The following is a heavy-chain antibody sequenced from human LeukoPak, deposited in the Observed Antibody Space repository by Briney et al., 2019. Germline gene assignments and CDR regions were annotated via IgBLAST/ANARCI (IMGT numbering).Heavy chain of an antibody. CDR3: ARVGWGEQWPPSAGAFDI. V-gene: IGHV1-69*06. CDR1: GGTFSSYA. D-gene: IGHD6-19*01. CDR2: IIPVFGTA. J-gene: IGHJ3*02. Sequence: ASVTVSCKASGGTFSSYAISWVRQAPGQGLEWMGGIIPVFGTANYAQKFQGRVTITADKSTSTAYMELSSLRSEDTAVYYCARVGWGEQWPPSAGAFDIWGQGTMVTVSS.